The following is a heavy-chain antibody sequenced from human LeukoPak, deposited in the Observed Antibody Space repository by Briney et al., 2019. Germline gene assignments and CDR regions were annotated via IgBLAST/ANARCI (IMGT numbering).Heavy chain of an antibody. D-gene: IGHD6-19*01. Sequence: PGGSLRLSCAASGFTFDDYGMSWVRQAPGKGLEWVSGINWNGGSTGYADSVKGRFTISRDNAKNSLYLQMSSLRAEDTAFYYCAKAYSSGPPYHFDYWGQGTLVTVST. CDR2: INWNGGST. J-gene: IGHJ4*02. CDR3: AKAYSSGPPYHFDY. CDR1: GFTFDDYG. V-gene: IGHV3-20*04.